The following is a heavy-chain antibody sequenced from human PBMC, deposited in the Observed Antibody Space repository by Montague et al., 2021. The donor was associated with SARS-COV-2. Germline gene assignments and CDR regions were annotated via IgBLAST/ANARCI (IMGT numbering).Heavy chain of an antibody. D-gene: IGHD3-9*01. CDR1: GFTFSSYR. CDR2: ISSSSSYI. CDR3: ARDAHYDILTGYFGY. Sequence: SLRLSCAASGFTFSSYRMNWVRQAPGKGLEWVSSISSSSSYIYYADSVKGRFTISRDNAKNSLHLQMNSLRAEDTAVYYCARDAHYDILTGYFGYWGQGTLVTVSS. V-gene: IGHV3-21*01. J-gene: IGHJ4*02.